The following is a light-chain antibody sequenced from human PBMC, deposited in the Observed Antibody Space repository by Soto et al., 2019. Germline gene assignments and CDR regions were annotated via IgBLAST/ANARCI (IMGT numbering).Light chain of an antibody. CDR3: LQYGRLQGLLT. CDR1: RSININ. Sequence: DIVMTQSPVALSVSPGERITLSCRASRSININLAWYQQKPGQAPRLLFYGASVRATGIPDRFTGSGFGTDFTLTISRLEPEDFAVYYCLQYGRLQGLLTVGPGTKVDIK. J-gene: IGKJ3*01. CDR2: GAS. V-gene: IGKV3-20*01.